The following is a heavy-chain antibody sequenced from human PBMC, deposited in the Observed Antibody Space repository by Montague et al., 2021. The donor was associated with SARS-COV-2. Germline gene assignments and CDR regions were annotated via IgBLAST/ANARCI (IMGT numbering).Heavy chain of an antibody. Sequence: SETLSLTCTVSGGSISSGSYWGWIRQAPWKGLEWIGTSDHSGITXYSPSRDSRVTISLDTSKNQFSLNLDSVTASDTAMYYCARVISAVAGANFHFDSWGQGTLVTVSS. CDR1: GGSISSGSY. J-gene: IGHJ5*01. D-gene: IGHD4/OR15-4a*01. CDR3: ARVISAVAGANFHFDS. CDR2: SDHSGIT. V-gene: IGHV4-38-2*02.